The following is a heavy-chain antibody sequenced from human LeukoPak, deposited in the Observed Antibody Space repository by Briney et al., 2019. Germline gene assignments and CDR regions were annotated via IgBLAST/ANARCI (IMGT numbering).Heavy chain of an antibody. V-gene: IGHV4-39*01. CDR2: IYYSGST. CDR3: ASGPFDI. J-gene: IGHJ3*02. Sequence: SETLSLICTVSGGSISSNSYYWGWIRQPPGKGLEWIGSIYYSGSTSYNPSLKSRVTISVDTSKNQFSLKLSSVTAADTAVYYCASGPFDIWGQGTMVTVSS. CDR1: GGSISSNSYY.